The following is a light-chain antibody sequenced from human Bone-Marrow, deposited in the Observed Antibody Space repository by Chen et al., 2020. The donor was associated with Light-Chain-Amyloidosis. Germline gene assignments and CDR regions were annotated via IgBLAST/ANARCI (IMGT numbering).Light chain of an antibody. CDR3: QSADSSGTYEVI. V-gene: IGLV3-25*03. CDR2: RDT. J-gene: IGLJ2*01. Sequence: SYELTQPPSVSVSPGQTARITCSGDDLPTKYAYWYQQKTGQAPGLVIHRDTERPSGISERFSGSSSGTTATLTISGVQAEDEAEYHCQSADSSGTYEVIFGGGTKLTVL. CDR1: DLPTKY.